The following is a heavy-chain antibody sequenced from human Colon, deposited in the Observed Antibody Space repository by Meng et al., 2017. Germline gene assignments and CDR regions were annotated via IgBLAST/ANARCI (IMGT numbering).Heavy chain of an antibody. V-gene: IGHV3-7*01. CDR1: GFTFIMCW. CDR2: IKRDGSEK. CDR3: AKEVNDGYNHFFDN. D-gene: IGHD5-24*01. Sequence: VMLVDAAGAVVRQGAYPSLLVGTFGFTFIMCWMTWVRQSPGKGLEWVDYIKRDGSEKLYVDSVKGRFTICRDNAKNTLFLQMNSLRAEDTGVYYCAKEVNDGYNHFFDNWGKGTLVTVSS. J-gene: IGHJ4*02.